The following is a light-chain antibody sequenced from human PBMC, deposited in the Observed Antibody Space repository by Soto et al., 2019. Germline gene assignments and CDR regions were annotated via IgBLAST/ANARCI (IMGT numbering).Light chain of an antibody. CDR2: GAS. CDR3: QHYGSSWT. CDR1: QTVSSNY. Sequence: EIVLTQSPGTLSLSPGERATLSCRASQTVSSNYLAWFQQKGGQAPRLLIFGASSRAAGIPDRFSGSVSGTDFILTICRLEREDFAVYYCQHYGSSWTFGQGTKVEI. J-gene: IGKJ1*01. V-gene: IGKV3-20*01.